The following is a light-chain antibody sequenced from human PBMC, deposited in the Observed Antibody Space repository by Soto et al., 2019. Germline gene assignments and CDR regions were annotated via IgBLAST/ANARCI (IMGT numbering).Light chain of an antibody. CDR1: SSDVGGYDY. CDR3: SSYTSSRAYV. J-gene: IGLJ1*01. CDR2: DVS. V-gene: IGLV2-14*03. Sequence: QSALTQPASVSGSPGQSITISCTGTSSDVGGYDYVSWYQQHPGKAPKLMIYDVSSRPSGVSNRFSGSKSGNTASLTISGLQAEDEADYYCSSYTSSRAYVFGIGTKLTVL.